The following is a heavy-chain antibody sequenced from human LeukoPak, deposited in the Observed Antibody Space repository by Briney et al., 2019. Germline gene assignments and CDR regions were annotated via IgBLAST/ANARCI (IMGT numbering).Heavy chain of an antibody. D-gene: IGHD6-13*01. V-gene: IGHV3-48*02. CDR2: ISSGSSTI. J-gene: IGHJ4*02. CDR1: GFTFSTYS. Sequence: GGSLRLSCAASGFTFSTYSMNWVRQAPGKGMEWVSYISSGSSTIHYADSVKGRFTISRDNAKKSLYLQMNSLRDEDTAVYYCARDYGYSSSFDYWGQGTLVTVSS. CDR3: ARDYGYSSSFDY.